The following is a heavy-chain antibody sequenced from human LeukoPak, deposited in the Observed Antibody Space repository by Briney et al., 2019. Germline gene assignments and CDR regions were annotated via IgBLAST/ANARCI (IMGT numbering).Heavy chain of an antibody. J-gene: IGHJ3*02. CDR3: ARGGSYLSAFDI. CDR1: GFTFSSYS. Sequence: GGSLSLSCAASGFTFSSYSMNWVRQPPGKGLEWVSSISSSSSYIYYADSVKGRFTISRDNAKNSLYLQMNSLRAGDTAVYYCARGGSYLSAFDIWGQGTMVTVSS. V-gene: IGHV3-21*01. D-gene: IGHD1-26*01. CDR2: ISSSSSYI.